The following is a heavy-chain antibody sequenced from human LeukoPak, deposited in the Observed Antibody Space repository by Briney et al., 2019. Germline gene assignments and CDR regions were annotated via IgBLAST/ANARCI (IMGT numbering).Heavy chain of an antibody. Sequence: SETLSLTCAVYGGSFSGYYWSWIRQPPGKGLEWIGEINHSGSTNYNPSLKSRVTISVDTSKNQFSLKLSSVTAADTAVYYCVRGGSSPPYYYYYMDVWGKGTTVTVSS. V-gene: IGHV4-34*01. J-gene: IGHJ6*03. CDR3: VRGGSSPPYYYYYMDV. D-gene: IGHD6-6*01. CDR2: INHSGST. CDR1: GGSFSGYY.